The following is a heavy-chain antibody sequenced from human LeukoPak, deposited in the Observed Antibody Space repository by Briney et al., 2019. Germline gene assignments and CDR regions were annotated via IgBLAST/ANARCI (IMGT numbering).Heavy chain of an antibody. CDR2: IRGSGAGT. CDR3: AKLVDSASMI. D-gene: IGHD1-26*01. CDR1: GFTFSNYA. V-gene: IGHV3-23*01. J-gene: IGHJ4*02. Sequence: PGGSQRLSRAASGFTFSNYAMIWVRQAPGKGREWVSAIRGSGAGTYYADSVKGRFTISRDNSRNTLYLQMNSLRPEDTAVYFCAKLVDSASMIWGRGTLVTVSS.